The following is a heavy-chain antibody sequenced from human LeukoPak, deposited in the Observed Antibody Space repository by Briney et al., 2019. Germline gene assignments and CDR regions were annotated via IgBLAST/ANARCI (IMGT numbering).Heavy chain of an antibody. CDR1: GGSISSSSYY. D-gene: IGHD2-2*01. CDR3: ARGLSGVPAATFDY. CDR2: IYYSGST. J-gene: IGHJ4*02. V-gene: IGHV4-39*07. Sequence: PSETLSLTCTVSGGSISSSSYYWGWIRQPPGKGLEWIGSIYYSGSTYYNPSLKSRVTISVDRSKNQFSLKLSSVTAADTAVYYCARGLSGVPAATFDYWGQGTLVTVSS.